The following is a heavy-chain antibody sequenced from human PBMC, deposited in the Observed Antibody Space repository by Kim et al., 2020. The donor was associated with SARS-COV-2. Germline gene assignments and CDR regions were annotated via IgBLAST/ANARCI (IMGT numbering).Heavy chain of an antibody. CDR1: GFTFGDYA. Sequence: GGSLRLSCTASGFTFGDYAMSWFRQAPGKGLEWVGFIRSKAYGGTTEYAASVKGRFTISRDDSKSIAYLQMNSLKTEDTAVYYCTRERERSTYGDYVKGYYGMDVWGQGTTVTVSS. D-gene: IGHD4-17*01. CDR2: IRSKAYGGTT. CDR3: TRERERSTYGDYVKGYYGMDV. V-gene: IGHV3-49*03. J-gene: IGHJ6*02.